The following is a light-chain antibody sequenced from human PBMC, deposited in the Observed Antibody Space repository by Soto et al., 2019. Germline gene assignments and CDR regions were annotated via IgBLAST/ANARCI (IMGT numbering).Light chain of an antibody. CDR2: GAS. J-gene: IGKJ1*01. V-gene: IGKV3-15*01. Sequence: DIVMTQSPATLSVSPGERATLSCWASQSVSSNLAWYQQKRGQAPRLLMYGASTRATGIPVRFSGSGSGTEFTLIISSLQSEDFAVYYCQQYNDWPRTFGQGTKVEIK. CDR1: QSVSSN. CDR3: QQYNDWPRT.